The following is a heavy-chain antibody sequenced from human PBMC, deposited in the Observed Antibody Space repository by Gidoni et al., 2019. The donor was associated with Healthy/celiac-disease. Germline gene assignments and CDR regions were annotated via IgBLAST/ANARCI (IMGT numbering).Heavy chain of an antibody. CDR3: ARKGPYSSSWGASTGGMDV. CDR2: ISAYNGNT. V-gene: IGHV1-18*01. J-gene: IGHJ6*02. Sequence: QVQLVQSGAEVKTPGASVKLSCTASGYTFTSSGISWVRQAPGQGLEWMGWISAYNGNTNYAQKLQGRVTMTTDTSTSTAYMELRSLRSDDTAVYYCARKGPYSSSWGASTGGMDVWGQGTTVTVSS. CDR1: GYTFTSSG. D-gene: IGHD6-13*01.